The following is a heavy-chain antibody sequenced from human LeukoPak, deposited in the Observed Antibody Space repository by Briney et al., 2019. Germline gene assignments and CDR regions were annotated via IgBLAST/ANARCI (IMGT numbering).Heavy chain of an antibody. V-gene: IGHV3-74*01. CDR2: INSDGSST. D-gene: IGHD6-13*01. CDR3: AQGGYTSNWYGLGDYFDY. Sequence: GGSLRLSCAASGFTFSSSWMHWVRQAPGKGLVWVTRINSDGSSTSYADSVKGRFTISRDNAKNTLSLQFNSLRVEDTAVYYCAQGGYTSNWYGLGDYFDYWGQGTLITVSS. CDR1: GFTFSSSW. J-gene: IGHJ4*02.